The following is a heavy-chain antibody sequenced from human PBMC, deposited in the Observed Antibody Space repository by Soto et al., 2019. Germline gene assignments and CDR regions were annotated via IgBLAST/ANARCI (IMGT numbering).Heavy chain of an antibody. CDR1: GFTFRDYD. V-gene: IGHV3-11*01. D-gene: IGHD6-6*01. Sequence: QVQLVESGGGLVRPGGSLRLSCAASGFTFRDYDMSWIRQAPGKGLEWVSCISSSGTATYYADSVKGRFTISRDNAKNSLYVEMNSLRVEDPAVYSCASKGRRAARPNPWGQGTLVTVSS. CDR2: ISSSGTAT. CDR3: ASKGRRAARPNP. J-gene: IGHJ5*02.